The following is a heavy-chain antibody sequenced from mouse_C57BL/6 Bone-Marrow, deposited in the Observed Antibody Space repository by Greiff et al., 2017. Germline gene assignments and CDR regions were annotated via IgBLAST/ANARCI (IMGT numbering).Heavy chain of an antibody. CDR1: GYTFTSYT. J-gene: IGHJ3*01. V-gene: IGHV1-4*01. Sequence: VQLQQSGAELARPGASVKMSCKASGYTFTSYTMHWVKQRPGQGLEWIGYINPSSGYNKYNQKFKDKATLTADKSSSTAYMQLSSLTSEDSAVYYCARLYYDYDGFAYWGQGTLVTVSA. CDR2: INPSSGYN. D-gene: IGHD2-4*01. CDR3: ARLYYDYDGFAY.